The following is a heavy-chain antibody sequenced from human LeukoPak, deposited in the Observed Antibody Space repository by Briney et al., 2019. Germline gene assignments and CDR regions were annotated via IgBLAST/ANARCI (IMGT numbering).Heavy chain of an antibody. Sequence: GGSLRLSCAASGFIFDDYAMHWVRQAPGKGLEWVSGISLNSGTKAYADSVKGRFTISRDDAKSSLYVQMNSLRDEDTAVYYCARFGYSGWNLEYWGQGTLVTVSS. CDR3: ARFGYSGWNLEY. CDR2: ISLNSGTK. CDR1: GFIFDDYA. V-gene: IGHV3-9*01. D-gene: IGHD5-12*01. J-gene: IGHJ4*02.